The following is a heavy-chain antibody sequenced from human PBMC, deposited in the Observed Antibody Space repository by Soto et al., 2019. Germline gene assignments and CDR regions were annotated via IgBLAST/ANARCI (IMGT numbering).Heavy chain of an antibody. CDR3: AKDRRDGDFLHILVVDF. CDR2: MSYDESKK. D-gene: IGHD2-15*01. Sequence: GGSLRLSCATSGFRLSSYAMHWVRQAPGKGLEWVALMSYDESKKYYADSVKGRFTISRDTSKNTLVLEMNNLRVEDTAVYYCAKDRRDGDFLHILVVDFWGQAARVTVAS. CDR1: GFRLSSYA. V-gene: IGHV3-30*18. J-gene: IGHJ4*02.